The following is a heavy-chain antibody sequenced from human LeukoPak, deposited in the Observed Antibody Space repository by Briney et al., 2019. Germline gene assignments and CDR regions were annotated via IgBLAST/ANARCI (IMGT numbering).Heavy chain of an antibody. CDR3: ARGRGAYCGGDCSYFDY. D-gene: IGHD2-21*02. CDR2: MNPNSGNT. Sequence: ASVKVSCKAFGYTFTSYDINWVRQATGQGLEWMGWMNPNSGNTGYAQKFQGRVTMTRNTSISTAYMELSSLRSEDTAVYYCARGRGAYCGGDCSYFDYWGQGTLVTVSS. J-gene: IGHJ4*02. CDR1: GYTFTSYD. V-gene: IGHV1-8*01.